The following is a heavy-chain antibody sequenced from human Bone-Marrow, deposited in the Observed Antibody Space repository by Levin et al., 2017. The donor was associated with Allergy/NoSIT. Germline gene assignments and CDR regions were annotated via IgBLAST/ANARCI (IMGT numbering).Heavy chain of an antibody. D-gene: IGHD6-13*01. CDR3: ARKRGSSWYLWFDP. J-gene: IGHJ5*02. CDR2: ISSSSNTM. V-gene: IGHV3-48*04. Sequence: GGSLRLSCAASGFTFSSYSMNWVRQAPGKGLEWISYISSSSNTMYYADSVKGRFTISRDNAKNSLFLQMSSLRAEDTAVYYCARKRGSSWYLWFDPWGQGTLVTVSS. CDR1: GFTFSSYS.